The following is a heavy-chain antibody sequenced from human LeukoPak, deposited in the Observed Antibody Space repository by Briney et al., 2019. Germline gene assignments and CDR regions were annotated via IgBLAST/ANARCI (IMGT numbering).Heavy chain of an antibody. D-gene: IGHD3-3*01. Sequence: SETLSLTCAVSGGSISSGGYSWSWIRQPPGKGLEWIGYIYHSGSTYYNPSLKSRVTISVDRSKNQFSLKLSSVTAADTAVYYCDRGVEYFDYWGQGTLVTVSS. CDR3: DRGVEYFDY. CDR2: IYHSGST. J-gene: IGHJ4*02. CDR1: GGSISSGGYS. V-gene: IGHV4-30-2*01.